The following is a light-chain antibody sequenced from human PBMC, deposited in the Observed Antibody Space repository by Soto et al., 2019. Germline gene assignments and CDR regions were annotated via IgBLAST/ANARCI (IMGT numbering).Light chain of an antibody. CDR3: QQGDSFPFT. Sequence: DIQMTQSPSSVSASVGDTVTITCRASQDISSWVAWYQQKPGKAPKLLISAASSLQSGVPTRFSGSGSGTDFTLIISGLQPEDFATYFCQQGDSFPFTFGGGTKVDIK. CDR1: QDISSW. CDR2: AAS. J-gene: IGKJ4*01. V-gene: IGKV1-12*01.